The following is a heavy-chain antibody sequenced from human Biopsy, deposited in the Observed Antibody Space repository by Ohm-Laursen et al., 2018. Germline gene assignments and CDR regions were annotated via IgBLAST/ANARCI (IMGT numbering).Heavy chain of an antibody. CDR3: AKGGYCTTSSCYMDLDY. CDR1: GFTFSDYA. CDR2: ISGSGGNT. Sequence: SLRLSCAASGFTFSDYAMNWVRQAPGKGLEWASTISGSGGNTYYADSVRGRFTVSRDGSKSTLYLQMSSLSAEDTAFYYCAKGGYCTTSSCYMDLDYWGQGTLVTVSS. D-gene: IGHD2-2*02. V-gene: IGHV3-23*01. J-gene: IGHJ4*02.